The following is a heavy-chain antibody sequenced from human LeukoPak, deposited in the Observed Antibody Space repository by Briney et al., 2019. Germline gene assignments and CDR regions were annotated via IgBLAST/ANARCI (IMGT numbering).Heavy chain of an antibody. CDR3: ARYLEAGTTYYFDY. CDR1: GYTFTSYY. V-gene: IGHV1-69*02. D-gene: IGHD1-7*01. CDR2: IIPILGIA. J-gene: IGHJ4*02. Sequence: SVKVSCKASGYTFTSYYMHWVRQAPGQGLEWMGRIIPILGIANYAQKFQGRVTITADKSTSTAYMELSSLRSEDTAVYYCARYLEAGTTYYFDYWGQGTLVTVSS.